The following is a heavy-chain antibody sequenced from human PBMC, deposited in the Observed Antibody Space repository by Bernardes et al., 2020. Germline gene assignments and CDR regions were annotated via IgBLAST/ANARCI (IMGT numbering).Heavy chain of an antibody. CDR3: ARERKVAAAGTRGGMDV. Sequence: GSLRLSCAASGFTFSSYSMNWVRQAPGKGLEWVSSISSSSSYIYYADSVKGRFTISRDNAKNSLYLQMNSLRAEDTAVYYCARERKVAAAGTRGGMDVWGQGTTVTVSS. V-gene: IGHV3-21*01. CDR2: ISSSSSYI. J-gene: IGHJ6*02. D-gene: IGHD6-13*01. CDR1: GFTFSSYS.